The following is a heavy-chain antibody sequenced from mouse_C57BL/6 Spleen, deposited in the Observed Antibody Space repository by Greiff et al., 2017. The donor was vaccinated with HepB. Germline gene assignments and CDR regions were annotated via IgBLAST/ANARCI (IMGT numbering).Heavy chain of an antibody. CDR2: IDPETGGT. J-gene: IGHJ2*01. Sequence: VKLQESGAELVRPGASVTLSCKASGYTFTDYEMHWVKQTPVHGLEWIGAIDPETGGTAYNQKFKGKAILTADKSSSTAYMELRSLTSEDSAVYYCTRWGLQGFDYWGQGTTLTVSS. D-gene: IGHD2-4*01. CDR1: GYTFTDYE. V-gene: IGHV1-15*01. CDR3: TRWGLQGFDY.